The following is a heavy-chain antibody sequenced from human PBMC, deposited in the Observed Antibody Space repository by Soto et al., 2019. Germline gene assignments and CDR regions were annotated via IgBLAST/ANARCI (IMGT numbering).Heavy chain of an antibody. J-gene: IGHJ4*02. CDR1: DDSISSSSYY. CDR3: ARARVGASSFDY. V-gene: IGHV4-39*01. D-gene: IGHD1-26*01. CDR2: IYYSGST. Sequence: SETLSLTCTVSDDSISSSSYYWGWIRQPPGKGLEWIGSIYYSGSTYYNPSLKSRVTISVDTSKNQFSLKLSSVTAADTAVYYCARARVGASSFDYWGQGTLVTVSS.